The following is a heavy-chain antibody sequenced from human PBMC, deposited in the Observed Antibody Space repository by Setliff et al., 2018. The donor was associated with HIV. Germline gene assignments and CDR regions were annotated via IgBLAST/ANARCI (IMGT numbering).Heavy chain of an antibody. J-gene: IGHJ3*02. V-gene: IGHV3-7*01. D-gene: IGHD3-22*01. CDR3: ARVRGITMIVVVIHDAFDI. Sequence: GGSLRLSCAASGFTFSSYWMSWVRQAPGKGLEWVANIKQDGSEKYYVDSVKGRFTISRDNAKNSLYLQMNSLRAEDTAVYYCARVRGITMIVVVIHDAFDIWGQGTMVTVS. CDR1: GFTFSSYW. CDR2: IKQDGSEK.